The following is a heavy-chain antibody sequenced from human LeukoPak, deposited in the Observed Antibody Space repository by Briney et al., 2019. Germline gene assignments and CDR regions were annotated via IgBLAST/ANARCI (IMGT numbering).Heavy chain of an antibody. J-gene: IGHJ4*02. CDR1: GFTFSSHA. D-gene: IGHD3-22*01. Sequence: GGSLRLSCAASGFTFSSHAMSWVRQAPGKGLEWVSAISGSGGSTYYADSVKGRFTISRDNSKNTLYLQMNSLRAEDTAVYYCAKDRTMIVVVITFDYWGQGTLVTVSS. V-gene: IGHV3-23*01. CDR3: AKDRTMIVVVITFDY. CDR2: ISGSGGST.